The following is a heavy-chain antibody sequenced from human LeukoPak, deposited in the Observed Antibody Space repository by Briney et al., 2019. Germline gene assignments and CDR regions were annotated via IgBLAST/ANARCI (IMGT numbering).Heavy chain of an antibody. CDR3: ARPPHELVSAAPFDY. CDR1: GYTFPLYY. CDR2: ILPNSGDT. D-gene: IGHD2-2*01. Sequence: GASVKVSCKAPGYTFPLYYIHWLRQAPGEGLEWVGWILPNSGDTFYAQRFRGRVTMTSDTSTNTAYMDLYKLTSDDTAVYFCARPPHELVSAAPFDYWGQGTLVTVSS. J-gene: IGHJ4*02. V-gene: IGHV1-2*02.